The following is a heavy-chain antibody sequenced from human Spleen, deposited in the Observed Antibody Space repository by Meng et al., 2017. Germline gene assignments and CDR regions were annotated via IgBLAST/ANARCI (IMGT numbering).Heavy chain of an antibody. Sequence: SVKVSCKASGGTFSSYAISWVRQAPGQGLEWMGGIIPIFGTANYAQKLQGRVTITADKPTSTAYMELSSLRSEDTAVYYCAREGVTSYYYYGMDVWGQGTTVTVSS. CDR1: GGTFSSYA. D-gene: IGHD4-23*01. J-gene: IGHJ6*02. CDR2: IIPIFGTA. V-gene: IGHV1-69*06. CDR3: AREGVTSYYYYGMDV.